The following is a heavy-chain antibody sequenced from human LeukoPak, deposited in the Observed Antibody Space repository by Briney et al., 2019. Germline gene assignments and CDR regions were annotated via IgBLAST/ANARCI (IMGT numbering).Heavy chain of an antibody. V-gene: IGHV1-24*01. CDR1: GYTLTELS. J-gene: IGHJ5*02. D-gene: IGHD3-22*01. CDR2: FDPEDGET. CDR3: AILFDSSGYYPNWFDP. Sequence: ASVKVSCKVSGYTLTELSMHWVRQAPGKGLEWMGGFDPEDGETIYAQKFQGRVTMTEDTSTDTAYMELSSLRSEDTAVYYCAILFDSSGYYPNWFDPWGQGTLVTVSS.